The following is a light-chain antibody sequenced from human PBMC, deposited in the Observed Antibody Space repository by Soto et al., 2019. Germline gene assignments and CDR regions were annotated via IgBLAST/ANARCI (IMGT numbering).Light chain of an antibody. J-gene: IGLJ1*01. V-gene: IGLV2-14*01. CDR2: DVS. Sequence: QSALTQPASVSGSPGQSITISCTGTSSDVGGYNYVSWYQQHPGKAPKLMMYDVSNRPSGVSNRFSGSKSGNTASLTIAGLQAEDEADYYCSSYTSSSTDFGTGTKLTVL. CDR1: SSDVGGYNY. CDR3: SSYTSSSTD.